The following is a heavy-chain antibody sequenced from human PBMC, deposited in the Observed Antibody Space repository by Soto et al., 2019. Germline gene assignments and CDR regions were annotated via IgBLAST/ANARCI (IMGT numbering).Heavy chain of an antibody. CDR1: GGTFSSYA. CDR2: IIPIFGTA. J-gene: IGHJ3*02. V-gene: IGHV1-69*13. CDR3: ACVLTEVAVITDVHDACDI. Sequence: ASVKVYCKASGGTFSSYAISWVRQAPGQGLEWMGGIIPIFGTANYAQKFQGRVTITADESTSTAYMERSSLRSEDTAVYYCACVLTEVAVITDVHDACDIWGKGTMVTISS. D-gene: IGHD3-22*01.